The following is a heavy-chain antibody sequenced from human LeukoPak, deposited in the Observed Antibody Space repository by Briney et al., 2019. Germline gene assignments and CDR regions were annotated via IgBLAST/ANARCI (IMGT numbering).Heavy chain of an antibody. CDR1: GGSISSSSYY. D-gene: IGHD1-7*01. V-gene: IGHV4-39*07. J-gene: IGHJ4*02. CDR2: FSSGGSA. Sequence: SETLSLTCTVSGGSISSSSYYWGWIRQSPGKGLEWIGTFSSGGSAYYNPSLTSRVSISKDTSDNQFSLRLYSVTAADTAVYYCAREQTGTMYDVWGQGTQVTVSS. CDR3: AREQTGTMYDV.